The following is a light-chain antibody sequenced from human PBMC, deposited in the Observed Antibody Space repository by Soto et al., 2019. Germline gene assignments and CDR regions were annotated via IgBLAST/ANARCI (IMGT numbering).Light chain of an antibody. CDR2: GAS. CDR1: QSVSSN. CDR3: QQFNSYPIT. Sequence: EIVLTQSPCTLSLSPGERATLSCRASQSVSSNLAWYQQKPGQAPRLLIYGASNRATGIPDRFSGSGSGTEFTLTIGGLQPDDFATYYCQQFNSYPITFGQGTRLEIK. V-gene: IGKV3D-15*01. J-gene: IGKJ5*01.